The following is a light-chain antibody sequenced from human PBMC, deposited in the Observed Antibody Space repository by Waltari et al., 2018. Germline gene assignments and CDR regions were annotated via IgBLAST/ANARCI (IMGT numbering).Light chain of an antibody. CDR3: QQYNNWPWYT. Sequence: EIVMTQSPATLSVSPGERATLSCRDSQSVSSNLAWYQQKPGQAPRLLIYGASTRATGIPARFSGSGSGTEFTLTISSLQSEDFAVYYCQQYNNWPWYTFGQGTKLEIK. CDR1: QSVSSN. J-gene: IGKJ2*01. V-gene: IGKV3-15*01. CDR2: GAS.